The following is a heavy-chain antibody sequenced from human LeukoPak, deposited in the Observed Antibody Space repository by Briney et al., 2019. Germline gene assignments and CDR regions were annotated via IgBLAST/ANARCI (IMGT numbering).Heavy chain of an antibody. CDR1: GFNFINYW. J-gene: IGHJ6*03. V-gene: IGHV4-34*01. Sequence: LRLSCAASGFNFINYWMNWIRQPPGKGLEWIGEMNHSGSTNYNPSLKSRVTISVDTSKNQFSLKLSSVTAADTAVYYCATDGFSSSSWRLGYYYYMDVWGKGTTVTVSS. D-gene: IGHD6-13*01. CDR3: ATDGFSSSSWRLGYYYYMDV. CDR2: MNHSGST.